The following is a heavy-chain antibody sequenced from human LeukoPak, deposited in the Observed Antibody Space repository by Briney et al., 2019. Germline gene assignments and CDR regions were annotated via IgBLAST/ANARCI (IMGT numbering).Heavy chain of an antibody. V-gene: IGHV4-61*09. J-gene: IGHJ4*02. Sequence: PSETLSLTCTVSGGSVSTGSYYWSWIRQPAGRGLEWIGHIHTSGTMNYNASLKSRVRISVETSKNQFSLRLSSVTAADTAVYYCARGPRGYSYGTHDYWGQGTLVTVSS. D-gene: IGHD5-18*01. CDR2: IHTSGTM. CDR1: GGSVSTGSYY. CDR3: ARGPRGYSYGTHDY.